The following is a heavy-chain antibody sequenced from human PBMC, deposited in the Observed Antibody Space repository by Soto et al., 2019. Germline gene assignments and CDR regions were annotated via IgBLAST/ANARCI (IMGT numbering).Heavy chain of an antibody. CDR3: VRHGGAAFHY. V-gene: IGHV4-4*02. J-gene: IGHJ4*02. D-gene: IGHD2-21*01. CDR2: TSQSGRT. CDR1: GDSLRRTNW. Sequence: QEQLQESGPGLVEPSGTLSLTCAVSGDSLRRTNWWSWVRLPPGEGLEWIGETSQSGRTKYSPSLKTRVTISGDKSNNQLSLKLTSVTAADTAVYYCVRHGGAAFHYWGQGIPVTVSS.